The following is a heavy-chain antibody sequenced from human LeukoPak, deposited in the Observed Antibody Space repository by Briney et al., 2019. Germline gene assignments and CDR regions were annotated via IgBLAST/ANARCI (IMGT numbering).Heavy chain of an antibody. CDR1: GFTFSTFSNYG. D-gene: IGHD6-19*01. V-gene: IGHV3-23*01. J-gene: IGHJ4*02. CDR3: AKHGSGRYFDY. Sequence: GGSLRLSCAASGFTFSTFSNYGMSWVRQAPGKGLEWVSAISDSGAKTYYADSMKGRFTISRDNSKNTLYLQMNSLRAEDTAVYYCAKHGSGRYFDYWGQGTLVTVSS. CDR2: ISDSGAKT.